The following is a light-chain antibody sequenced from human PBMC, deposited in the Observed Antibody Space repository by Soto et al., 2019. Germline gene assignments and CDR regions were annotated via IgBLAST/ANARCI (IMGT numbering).Light chain of an antibody. CDR3: QQRSNWPPT. Sequence: EIVLTQSPATLSLSPGERATLSCRASQSVNNYLAWYQQKPGQAPRLLIYDASNRATGIPARFSGSGSGADFTRTISSLEPEDFAVYYCQQRSNWPPTFGQGTRLDIK. CDR2: DAS. J-gene: IGKJ5*01. CDR1: QSVNNY. V-gene: IGKV3-11*01.